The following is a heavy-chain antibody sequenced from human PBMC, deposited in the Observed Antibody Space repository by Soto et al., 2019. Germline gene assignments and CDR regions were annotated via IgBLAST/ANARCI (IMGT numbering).Heavy chain of an antibody. CDR3: AKCRWGLLLFLECNGMDV. V-gene: IGHV3-30*18. CDR2: ISYDGSNK. Sequence: PGGSLRLSCAASGFTFSSYGMHWVRQAPGKGLEWVAVISYDGSNKDYADSVKGRFTISRDNSKNTLYLQMNSLRAEDTAVYYCAKCRWGLLLFLECNGMDVWGQGTTVTVSS. D-gene: IGHD3-3*01. CDR1: GFTFSSYG. J-gene: IGHJ6*02.